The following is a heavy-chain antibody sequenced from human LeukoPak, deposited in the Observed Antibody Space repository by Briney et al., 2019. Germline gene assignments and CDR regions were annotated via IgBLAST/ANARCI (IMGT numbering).Heavy chain of an antibody. J-gene: IGHJ5*02. CDR2: ISGSSDNT. CDR1: GFTFSSYV. D-gene: IGHD3-9*01. Sequence: QPGGSLRLSCAASGFTFSSYVMSWVRQAPGKGLEWVSSISGSSDNTYYADSVKGRFTISRDNSKNTFYLQMNSLRAEDTAVYYCARHPTGYPNWFDRWGQGTLVTVSS. V-gene: IGHV3-23*01. CDR3: ARHPTGYPNWFDR.